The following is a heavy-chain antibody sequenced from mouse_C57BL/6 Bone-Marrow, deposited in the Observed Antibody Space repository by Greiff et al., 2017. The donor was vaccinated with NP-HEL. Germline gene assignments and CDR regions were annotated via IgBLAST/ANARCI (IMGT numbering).Heavy chain of an antibody. CDR1: GYTFTSYG. D-gene: IGHD1-1*01. Sequence: LGRPGASVKLSCKASGYTFTSYGISWVKQRTGQGLEWIGEIYPRSGNTYYNEKFKGKATLTADKSSSTAYMELRSLTSEDSAVYFCARRTTLVPNYFDYWGQGTTLTVSS. V-gene: IGHV1-81*01. J-gene: IGHJ2*01. CDR2: IYPRSGNT. CDR3: ARRTTLVPNYFDY.